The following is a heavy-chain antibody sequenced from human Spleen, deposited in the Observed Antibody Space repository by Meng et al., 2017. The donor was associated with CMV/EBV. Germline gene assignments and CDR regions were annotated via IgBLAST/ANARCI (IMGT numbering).Heavy chain of an antibody. D-gene: IGHD3-10*01. Sequence: GGSLRLSCAASGFTFSSYAMSWVRQAPGKGLEWVSSISSSSSYIYYADSVKGRFTISRDNAKNSLYLQMNSLRAEDTAVYYCASFKSGYLDVWGQGTTVTVSS. CDR1: GFTFSSYA. J-gene: IGHJ6*02. CDR3: ASFKSGYLDV. CDR2: ISSSSSYI. V-gene: IGHV3-21*01.